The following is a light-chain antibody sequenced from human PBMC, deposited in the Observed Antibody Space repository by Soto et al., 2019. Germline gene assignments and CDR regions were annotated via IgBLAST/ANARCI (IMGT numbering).Light chain of an antibody. V-gene: IGKV3-11*01. Sequence: EIVLTQSPATRSLSPGERATLSCRASQSVSSYLAWYQQKPGQAPRLLIYDASNRATGIPARFSGSGSGKDFALTISSLEPEDGAGYVFQQRSTLPTFVQGTKVEI. J-gene: IGKJ1*01. CDR3: QQRSTLPT. CDR1: QSVSSY. CDR2: DAS.